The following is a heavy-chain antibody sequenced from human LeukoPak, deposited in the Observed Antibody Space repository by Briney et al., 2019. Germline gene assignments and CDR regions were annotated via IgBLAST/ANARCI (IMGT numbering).Heavy chain of an antibody. D-gene: IGHD3-9*01. CDR3: AKEVSNDILTGYLFYYYYGMDV. V-gene: IGHV3-23*01. J-gene: IGHJ6*02. CDR2: ISGNGGST. CDR1: GFTFSSYA. Sequence: GGSLRLSCAASGFTFSSYAMSWVRQAPGKGLEWVSAISGNGGSTYYADSVKGRFTISRDNSKNRLYLQMNSLRAEDTAVYYCAKEVSNDILTGYLFYYYYGMDVWGQGTTVTVSS.